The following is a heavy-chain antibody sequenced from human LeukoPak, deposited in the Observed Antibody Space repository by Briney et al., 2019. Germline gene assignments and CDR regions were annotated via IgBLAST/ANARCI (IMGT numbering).Heavy chain of an antibody. J-gene: IGHJ4*02. CDR2: INPNSGGT. Sequence: GASVKVSCKASGYTFTGYYMHWVRQAPGQGLEWMGWINPNSGGTNYAQKFQGRVTMTRDMSISTAYMELSRLRSDDTAVYYCARDPHYDILTGYYNYWGQGTLVTVSS. D-gene: IGHD3-9*01. V-gene: IGHV1-2*02. CDR3: ARDPHYDILTGYYNY. CDR1: GYTFTGYY.